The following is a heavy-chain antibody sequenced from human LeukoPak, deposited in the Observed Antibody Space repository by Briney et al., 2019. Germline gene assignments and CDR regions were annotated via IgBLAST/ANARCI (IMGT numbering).Heavy chain of an antibody. CDR1: GGTFSSYA. D-gene: IGHD3-9*01. V-gene: IGHV1-69*04. CDR3: ARGSDILTGYIDY. Sequence: SVKVSCKASGGTFSSYAISWVRQAPGQGLEWMGRIIPILGIANYAQKFQGRVTITADKSTSTAYMELSSLRSEDTAVYYCARGSDILTGYIDYWGQGTLVTVSS. CDR2: IIPILGIA. J-gene: IGHJ4*02.